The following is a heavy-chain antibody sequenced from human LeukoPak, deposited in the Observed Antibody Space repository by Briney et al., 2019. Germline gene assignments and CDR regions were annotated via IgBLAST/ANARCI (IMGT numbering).Heavy chain of an antibody. D-gene: IGHD3-22*01. CDR2: IKSKTDGGTT. Sequence: GGSLRLSCAASGFTFSSAWMSWVRQAPGKGLEWVGRIKSKTDGGTTDYAAPVKGRFTISRDDSKNTLYLQMNSLKTEDTAVYYCTAQPYYYHSSGYNDYWGQGTLVTVSS. CDR1: GFTFSSAW. J-gene: IGHJ4*02. CDR3: TAQPYYYHSSGYNDY. V-gene: IGHV3-15*01.